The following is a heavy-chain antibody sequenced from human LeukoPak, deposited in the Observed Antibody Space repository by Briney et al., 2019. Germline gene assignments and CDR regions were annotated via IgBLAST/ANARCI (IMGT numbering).Heavy chain of an antibody. V-gene: IGHV1-18*01. CDR2: ISAYNGNT. J-gene: IGHJ5*02. Sequence: ASVKVSCKASGYTFTSYGISWVRQAPGQGLEWMGWISAYNGNTNYAQKLQGRVTMTTDTSTSTGYMELRSLRSDDTAVYYCARKPPRSNNWFDPWGQGTLVTVSS. CDR3: ARKPPRSNNWFDP. D-gene: IGHD1-14*01. CDR1: GYTFTSYG.